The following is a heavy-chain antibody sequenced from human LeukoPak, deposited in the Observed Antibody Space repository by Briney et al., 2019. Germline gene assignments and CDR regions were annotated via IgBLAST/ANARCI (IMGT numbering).Heavy chain of an antibody. CDR3: ARDSWFGVVWREFDY. V-gene: IGHV3-11*01. J-gene: IGHJ4*02. CDR2: ISSSGSTI. Sequence: PGGSLRLSCAASGFTFSDYYMSWIRQAPGKGLEWVSSISSSGSTIYYADSVKGRFTISRDNAKNSLYLQMNSLRAEDTAVYYCARDSWFGVVWREFDYWGQGTLVTVSS. D-gene: IGHD3-3*01. CDR1: GFTFSDYY.